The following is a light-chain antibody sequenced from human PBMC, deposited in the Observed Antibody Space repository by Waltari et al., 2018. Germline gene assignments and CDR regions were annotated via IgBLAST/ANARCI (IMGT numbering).Light chain of an antibody. CDR1: QSVDSSY. V-gene: IGKV3-20*01. Sequence: EIVLTQSPGTLALSPGERATISCRASQSVDSSYLAWYQQRPGQAPRLLIYDASIRATGIPDRFSGSGSGTDFSLTISRLEPEDFAVYYCQQYGSPWTFGQGTKVESK. J-gene: IGKJ1*01. CDR2: DAS. CDR3: QQYGSPWT.